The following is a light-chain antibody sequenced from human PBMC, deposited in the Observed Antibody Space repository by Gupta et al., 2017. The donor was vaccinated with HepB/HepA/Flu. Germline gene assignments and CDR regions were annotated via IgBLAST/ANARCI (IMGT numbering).Light chain of an antibody. CDR3: QSYDSSLSVV. J-gene: IGLJ2*01. CDR1: SPNIGAGSD. Sequence: QRVTISCTVSSPNIGAGSDVHWYQQLPGTAPKLLIYGNSKRPSGVPDRFSGSKSGTSASLAITGLQAEDEADYYCQSYDSSLSVVFGGGTKLTVL. V-gene: IGLV1-40*01. CDR2: GNS.